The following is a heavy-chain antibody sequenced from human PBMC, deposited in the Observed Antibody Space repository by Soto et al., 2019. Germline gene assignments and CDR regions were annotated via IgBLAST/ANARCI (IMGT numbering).Heavy chain of an antibody. CDR2: ISSSSSYI. CDR1: GFTFSSYS. Sequence: KPGGSLRLSCAASGFTFSSYSMNWVRQAPGKGLEWVSSISSSSSYIYYADSVKGRFTISRDNAKNSLYLQMNSLRAEDTAVYYCARERYCSSTSCYSLYYYGMDVWGQGTTVTVSS. J-gene: IGHJ6*02. D-gene: IGHD2-2*02. CDR3: ARERYCSSTSCYSLYYYGMDV. V-gene: IGHV3-21*01.